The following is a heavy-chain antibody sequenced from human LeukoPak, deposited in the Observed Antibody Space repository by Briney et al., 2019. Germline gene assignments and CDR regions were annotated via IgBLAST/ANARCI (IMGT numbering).Heavy chain of an antibody. D-gene: IGHD4-17*01. J-gene: IGHJ3*02. CDR1: GFTFTSSA. V-gene: IGHV1-58*01. Sequence: SVKVSCKASGFTFTSSAVQWVRQARGQRLGWIGWIVVGSGNTNYAQKFQERVTITRDMSTSTAYMELSSLRSEDTAVYYCAAASGDQIHAFDIWGQGTMVTVSS. CDR2: IVVGSGNT. CDR3: AAASGDQIHAFDI.